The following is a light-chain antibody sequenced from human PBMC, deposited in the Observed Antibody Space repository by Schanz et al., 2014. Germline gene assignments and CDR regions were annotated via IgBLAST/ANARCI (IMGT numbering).Light chain of an antibody. CDR1: QSVRSRN. J-gene: IGKJ4*01. CDR3: QHYDVPPLT. Sequence: EAVLTQSPGTLSLSPGERATLSCRASQSVRSRNLAWYQQKPGQAPRLLIYAASSRATGIPDRFSEAGSGSHFTLTIRRLEPEDNAVYHCQHYDVPPLTFGGGTKVEIK. CDR2: AAS. V-gene: IGKV3-20*01.